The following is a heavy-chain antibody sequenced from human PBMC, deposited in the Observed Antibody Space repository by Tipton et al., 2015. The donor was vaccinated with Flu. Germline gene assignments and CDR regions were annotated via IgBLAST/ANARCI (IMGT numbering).Heavy chain of an antibody. V-gene: IGHV4-59*07. CDR1: GGPISSYY. CDR3: ARGSGSGTYVIFDY. D-gene: IGHD3-10*01. CDR2: IYYSGST. Sequence: TLSLTCTVSGGPISSYYWSWIRQPPGKGLEWIGYIYYSGSTNYNPSLKSRVTISVDTSKNQFSLKLSSVTAADTAVYYCARGSGSGTYVIFDYWGQGTLVTVSS. J-gene: IGHJ4*02.